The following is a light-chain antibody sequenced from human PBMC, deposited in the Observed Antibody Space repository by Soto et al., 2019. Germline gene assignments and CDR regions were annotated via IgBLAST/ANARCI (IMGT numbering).Light chain of an antibody. J-gene: IGKJ1*01. Sequence: DIPMTQSPSTLSAAIGDRVTITCRASLGVSRWLAWYQRKPGRAPKLLIYDASTLESGVPSRFSGSGSGTEFTLTINGLQTDDSAIYYCQQYNSYSRTFGQGTKVEIK. V-gene: IGKV1-5*01. CDR2: DAS. CDR3: QQYNSYSRT. CDR1: LGVSRW.